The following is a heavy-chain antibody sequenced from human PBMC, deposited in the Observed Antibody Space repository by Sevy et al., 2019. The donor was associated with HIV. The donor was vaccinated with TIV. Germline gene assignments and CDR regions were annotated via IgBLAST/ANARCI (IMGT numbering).Heavy chain of an antibody. J-gene: IGHJ6*03. CDR3: ARVAEDSSGWFDYYYYYMDV. V-gene: IGHV4-59*01. Sequence: SETLSLTCTVSGGSISSYYWSWIRQPPGKGLEWIGHIYYSGSTNYNPSLKSRVTISVDTSKNQFSLKLSSVTAADTAVYYCARVAEDSSGWFDYYYYYMDVWGKWTTVTVSS. D-gene: IGHD6-19*01. CDR1: GGSISSYY. CDR2: IYYSGST.